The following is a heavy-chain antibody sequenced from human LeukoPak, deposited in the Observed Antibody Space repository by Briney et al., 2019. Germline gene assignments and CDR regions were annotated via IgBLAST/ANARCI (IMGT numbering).Heavy chain of an antibody. CDR3: ARAGMIQLWFHNWFDP. J-gene: IGHJ5*02. Sequence: ASVTVSFKGSGYTFTDYYMHWVRQPPGQGGEWMGWSNPKSGCTNYVQRFQGRATLNRDRSISTDYMDPSRQRSDDTAVYYCARAGMIQLWFHNWFDPWGQGTLVTVSS. V-gene: IGHV1-2*02. CDR1: GYTFTDYY. CDR2: SNPKSGCT. D-gene: IGHD5-18*01.